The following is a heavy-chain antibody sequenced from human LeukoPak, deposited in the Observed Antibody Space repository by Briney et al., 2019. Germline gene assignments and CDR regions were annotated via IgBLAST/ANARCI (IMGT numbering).Heavy chain of an antibody. CDR1: GFTFSRYW. J-gene: IGHJ4*02. CDR3: ARPEVGAPY. CDR2: IKQDGSEK. Sequence: GGSLRLSCAASGFTFSRYWMNWVRRAPGKGLEWVANIKQDGSEKYYMDSVKGRFTISRDNAKNSLYLQMNSLRAEDTAVYYCARPEVGAPYWGQGTLVTVSS. V-gene: IGHV3-7*05. D-gene: IGHD1-26*01.